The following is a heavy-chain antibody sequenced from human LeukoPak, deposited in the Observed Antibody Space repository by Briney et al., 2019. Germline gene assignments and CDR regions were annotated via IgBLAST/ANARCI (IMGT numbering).Heavy chain of an antibody. J-gene: IGHJ4*02. D-gene: IGHD3-16*02. V-gene: IGHV1-2*02. Sequence: GASVKVSCKASGYTFTGYYMHWVRQAPGQGLEWMGWINPNSSGTNYAQKFQGRVTMTRDTSISTAYMGLSRLRSDDTAVYYCARVWAYDYVWGSYRQAPYDYWGQGALVTVSS. CDR2: INPNSSGT. CDR1: GYTFTGYY. CDR3: ARVWAYDYVWGSYRQAPYDY.